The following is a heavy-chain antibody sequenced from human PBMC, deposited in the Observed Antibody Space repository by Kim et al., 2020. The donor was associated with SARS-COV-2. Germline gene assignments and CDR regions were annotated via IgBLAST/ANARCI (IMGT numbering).Heavy chain of an antibody. Sequence: TFQGRVTMTRDTSISTAYMELSRLRSDDTAVYYCARDAEGIAPGRFYFDYWGQGTLVTVSS. J-gene: IGHJ4*02. D-gene: IGHD6-13*01. CDR3: ARDAEGIAPGRFYFDY. V-gene: IGHV1-2*02.